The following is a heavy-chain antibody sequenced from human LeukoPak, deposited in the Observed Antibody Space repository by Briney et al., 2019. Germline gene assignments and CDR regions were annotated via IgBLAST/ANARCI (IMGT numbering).Heavy chain of an antibody. CDR3: ATLIGTFTTYDY. D-gene: IGHD1/OR15-1a*01. CDR1: GFTFSTYW. J-gene: IGHJ4*02. V-gene: IGHV3-7*01. Sequence: PGGSLTLSCETSGFTFSTYWMSWVRQAPGKGLEWVASINPDAGTKHYLDSVKGRFTISRDNPQNSLYLHMYSLGAGDTAVYYCATLIGTFTTYDYWGQGALVTVSS. CDR2: INPDAGTK.